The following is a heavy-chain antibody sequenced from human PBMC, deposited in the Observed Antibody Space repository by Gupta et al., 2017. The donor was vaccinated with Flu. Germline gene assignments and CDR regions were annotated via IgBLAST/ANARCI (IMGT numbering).Heavy chain of an antibody. Sequence: QVQLVESGGGLVKPGGSLRLSCAASGFTFSDYYMSWIRQAPGKGLAWVSYIISSGSTIYYADSVKGRFTIARDNAKNSLYLQMNSLRAEDTAVYYGARCTGYSYGSPTHFDYWGQGTLVTVSS. CDR3: ARCTGYSYGSPTHFDY. D-gene: IGHD5-18*01. CDR2: IISSGSTI. J-gene: IGHJ4*02. CDR1: GFTFSDYY. V-gene: IGHV3-11*01.